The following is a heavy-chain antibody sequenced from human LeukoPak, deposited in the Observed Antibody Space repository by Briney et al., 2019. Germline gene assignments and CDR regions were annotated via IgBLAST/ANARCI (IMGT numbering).Heavy chain of an antibody. CDR2: IRYDGSNK. CDR1: GFTFSSYG. J-gene: IGHJ4*02. D-gene: IGHD3-22*01. V-gene: IGHV3-30*02. CDR3: AKRRYDSSGHFDS. Sequence: GGSLRLSCAASGFTFSSYGMHWVRQAPGKGLEWVAFIRYDGSNKYYADSVKGRFTISKDISKNPLYMRMSSLRAEDTAVYFCAKRRYDSSGHFDSWGQGTLVTVSS.